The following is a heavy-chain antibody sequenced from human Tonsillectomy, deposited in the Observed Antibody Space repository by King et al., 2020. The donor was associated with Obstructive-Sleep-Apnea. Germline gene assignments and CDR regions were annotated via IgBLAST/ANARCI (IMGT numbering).Heavy chain of an antibody. Sequence: QVQLQESGPGLVKPSETLSLTCTVSGGSISSSSYYWGWIRQPPGKGLEWIGSIYYSGSTYYNPSLKSRVTISVDTSKNQFSLKLSSVTAADTAVYYCPYGSGSYNYYYGMDVWGQGTTVTVSS. CDR3: PYGSGSYNYYYGMDV. V-gene: IGHV4-39*07. J-gene: IGHJ6*02. D-gene: IGHD3-10*01. CDR1: GGSISSSSYY. CDR2: IYYSGST.